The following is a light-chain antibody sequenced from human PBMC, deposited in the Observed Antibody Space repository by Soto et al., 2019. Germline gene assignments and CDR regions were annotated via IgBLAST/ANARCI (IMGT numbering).Light chain of an antibody. CDR2: SAS. CDR1: RGISSY. Sequence: IQLTQPPSSLSASVGDRVTITCQASRGISSYLAWYQQKPGKAPKLLVYSASTLQSGVPSRFSGSGSGPDFTLTISSLQPEDSATYFCQQLNSYPQTFGQGTRLEI. V-gene: IGKV1-9*01. CDR3: QQLNSYPQT. J-gene: IGKJ5*01.